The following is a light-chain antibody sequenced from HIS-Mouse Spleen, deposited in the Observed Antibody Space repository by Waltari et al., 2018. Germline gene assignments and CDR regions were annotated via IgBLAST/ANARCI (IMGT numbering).Light chain of an antibody. Sequence: EIVMTQSPATLSVSPGERATLSCRASQSVSSNLAWYQQKPGQAPRLLIYGASTRATGIPDRFSGSGSGTEFTLTISSMQSEDFAAYYCQQYNSYPYTFGQGTKLEIK. J-gene: IGKJ2*01. V-gene: IGKV3-15*01. CDR3: QQYNSYPYT. CDR2: GAS. CDR1: QSVSSN.